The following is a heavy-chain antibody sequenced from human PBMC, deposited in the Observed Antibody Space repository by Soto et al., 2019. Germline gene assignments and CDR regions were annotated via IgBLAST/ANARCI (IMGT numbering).Heavy chain of an antibody. CDR1: GFTVRRSY. D-gene: IGHD1-26*01. Sequence: EVPLVESGGNLVQPGGSLRLSCVASGFTVRRSYMGWVRQAPGKGLEWVSSIYTSGDTYYADSVRGRFTISTDNSEDTLYLQMNSLRVDDTAMYYCARHVGFYWYFDLWGRGTLVTVSS. CDR2: IYTSGDT. J-gene: IGHJ2*01. CDR3: ARHVGFYWYFDL. V-gene: IGHV3-66*04.